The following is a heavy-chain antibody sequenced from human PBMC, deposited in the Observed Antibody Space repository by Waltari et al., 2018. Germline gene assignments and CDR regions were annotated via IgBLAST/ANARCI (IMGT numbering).Heavy chain of an antibody. CDR2: GYYSRST. V-gene: IGHV4-39*01. CDR3: ARHPAMTIMLWYFDL. Sequence: QLQLQESGPGLVKPSETLSLTCTVSGGSISRSSYYWGWIRQPPGKGLEWIGSGYYSRSTYYNPSLKSRVTISVDTSKNQFSLKLSSVTAADTAVYYCARHPAMTIMLWYFDLWGRGTLVTVSS. J-gene: IGHJ2*01. D-gene: IGHD2-8*01. CDR1: GGSISRSSYY.